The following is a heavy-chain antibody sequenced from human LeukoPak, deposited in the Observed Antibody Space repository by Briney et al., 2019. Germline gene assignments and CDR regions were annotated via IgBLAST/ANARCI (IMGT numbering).Heavy chain of an antibody. CDR3: AGSGIIVKPRRNYYFGMDV. D-gene: IGHD1-26*01. CDR2: ISYDGSNK. V-gene: IGHV3-30*03. Sequence: GRSLRLSCAASGFTFSSYGMHWVRQAPGKGLEWVAVISYDGSNKYYVDSVKGRFTISRDNSKNTLYLQMNSLRAEDTAVYYCAGSGIIVKPRRNYYFGMDVWGQGTTVTVSS. J-gene: IGHJ6*02. CDR1: GFTFSSYG.